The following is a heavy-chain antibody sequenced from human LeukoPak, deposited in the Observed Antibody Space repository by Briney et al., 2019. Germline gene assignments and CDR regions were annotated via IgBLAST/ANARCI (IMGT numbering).Heavy chain of an antibody. CDR1: GGSISSNY. J-gene: IGHJ3*02. V-gene: IGHV4-4*07. Sequence: SETLSLTCTVSGGSISSNYWNWIRQRAGKGLERIGRIYTSGSTKYNPSLKSRVTMSVDTSKNQFSLKLSSVTAADTAVYYCARESYSSGWSDAFDIWGQGTMVTVSS. CDR3: ARESYSSGWSDAFDI. CDR2: IYTSGST. D-gene: IGHD6-19*01.